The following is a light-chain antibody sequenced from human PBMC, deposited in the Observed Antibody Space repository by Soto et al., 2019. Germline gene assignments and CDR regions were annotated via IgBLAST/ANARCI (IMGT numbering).Light chain of an antibody. Sequence: QSVLTQPPSASGSPGQSVTISCTGTSSVIGGYNYVSWYQQPPGKAPKLMIYEVTKRPSGVPDRFSGSKSGNTASLTVSGLQAEDQADYYCTSFAGNFNVVFGGGTKLTVL. CDR1: SSVIGGYNY. CDR2: EVT. V-gene: IGLV2-8*01. J-gene: IGLJ2*01. CDR3: TSFAGNFNVV.